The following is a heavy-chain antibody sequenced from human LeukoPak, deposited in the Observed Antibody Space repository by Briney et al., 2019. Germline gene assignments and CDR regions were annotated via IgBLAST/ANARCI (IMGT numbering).Heavy chain of an antibody. CDR1: GFSLSNFQ. V-gene: IGHV3-30-3*01. J-gene: IGHJ4*02. CDR3: ARTGDPLYYYGSGSYPEAGGPPDY. Sequence: HSGGSLRLSCVASGFSLSNFQMYWVRQAPGKGPEWVSIISLDGSTEFYADSVKGRFTISRDNSKNTLYLQMNSLRPEDTAVYYCARTGDPLYYYGSGSYPEAGGPPDYWGQGTLVTVSS. CDR2: ISLDGSTE. D-gene: IGHD3-10*01.